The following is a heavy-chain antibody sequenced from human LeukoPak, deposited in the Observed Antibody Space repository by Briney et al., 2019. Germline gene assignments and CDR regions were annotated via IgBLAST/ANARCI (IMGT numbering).Heavy chain of an antibody. CDR3: ARDYGYCSGGSCYGDYFDY. V-gene: IGHV3-48*03. J-gene: IGHJ4*02. CDR2: ISSSGRTI. D-gene: IGHD2-15*01. Sequence: PGGSLRLSCAASGFTFSSYEMNWVRQAPGKGLEWVSYISSSGRTIYYADSVKGRFTISRDNAKNSLYLQMNSLRAEDTAVYYCARDYGYCSGGSCYGDYFDYWGQGTLVTVSS. CDR1: GFTFSSYE.